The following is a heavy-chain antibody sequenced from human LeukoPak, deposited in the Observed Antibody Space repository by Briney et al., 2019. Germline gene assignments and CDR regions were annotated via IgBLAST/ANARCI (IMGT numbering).Heavy chain of an antibody. CDR1: GGSITTRSYY. V-gene: IGHV4-39*07. D-gene: IGHD3-22*01. Sequence: SETLSLTCTVSGGSITTRSYYWGWIRQPPGKGLEWIGSMHHSGSTYYNPSLKSRVTTSVDTSKNQFSLKLSSVNAADTAVYYCARDPGAYYDSSGYLNWFDPWGQGTLVTVSS. J-gene: IGHJ5*02. CDR2: MHHSGST. CDR3: ARDPGAYYDSSGYLNWFDP.